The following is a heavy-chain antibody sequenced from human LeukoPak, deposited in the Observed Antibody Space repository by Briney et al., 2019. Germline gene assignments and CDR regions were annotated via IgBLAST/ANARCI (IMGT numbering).Heavy chain of an antibody. CDR2: RIPIFDTT. CDR3: ARVPQWEMMYNYFDP. V-gene: IGHV1-69*05. D-gene: IGHD5-24*01. CDR1: GGTFSNYV. J-gene: IGHJ5*02. Sequence: SVEVSCKASGGTFSNYVINWVRQAPGQGLEWMGGRIPIFDTTNYAQKFQGRVIFTTDESSNTAYMELASLRSEDTAVYYCARVPQWEMMYNYFDPWGQGTLVTVSS.